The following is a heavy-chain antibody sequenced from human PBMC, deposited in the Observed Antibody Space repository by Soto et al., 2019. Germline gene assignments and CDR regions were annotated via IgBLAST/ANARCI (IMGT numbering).Heavy chain of an antibody. Sequence: ASVKVSCKASGGTFSRYAISWVRQAPGQGLEWMGGIIPIFGTANYAQKFQGRVTITADESTSTAYMELSSLRVEDTAVYYCARAIVGPAATGWLDPGGQGSLVTVAS. CDR3: ARAIVGPAATGWLDP. J-gene: IGHJ5*02. D-gene: IGHD1-26*01. CDR2: IIPIFGTA. V-gene: IGHV1-69*13. CDR1: GGTFSRYA.